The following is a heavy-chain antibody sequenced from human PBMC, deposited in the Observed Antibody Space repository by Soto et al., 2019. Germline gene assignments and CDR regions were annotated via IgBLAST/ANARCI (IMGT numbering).Heavy chain of an antibody. CDR1: GYTLTGYY. CDR3: ARFLVIRSDGWFEP. V-gene: IGHV1-2*02. J-gene: IGHJ5*02. CDR2: IHPNSGGT. Sequence: ASVKVSCKASGYTLTGYYMHWVRQAPGQGLECMWLIHPNSGGTTYAQKFQSRVTMTGDTSISTAYLQLSRRRSDHMGVYYCARFLVIRSDGWFEPRGQGTLVTV.